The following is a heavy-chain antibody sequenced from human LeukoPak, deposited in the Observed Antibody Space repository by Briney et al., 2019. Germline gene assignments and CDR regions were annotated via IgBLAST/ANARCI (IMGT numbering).Heavy chain of an antibody. CDR3: ARAAYGDYAFDY. CDR1: GYTFTSYD. V-gene: IGHV1-8*03. D-gene: IGHD4-17*01. J-gene: IGHJ4*02. Sequence: ASVKVSCKASGYTFTSYDINWVRQATGQGLEWMGWMNPNSGNTGYAQKFQGRVTITRNTSISTAYMELSNLRSEDTAVYYCARAAYGDYAFDYWGQGTLVTVSS. CDR2: MNPNSGNT.